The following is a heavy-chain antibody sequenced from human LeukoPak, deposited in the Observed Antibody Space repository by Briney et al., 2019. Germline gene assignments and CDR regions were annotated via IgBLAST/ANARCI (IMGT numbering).Heavy chain of an antibody. CDR1: GYSFTSYW. D-gene: IGHD1-26*01. CDR2: IYPGHSDT. Sequence: GESLKISCKGSGYSFTSYWIGWVRQMPGKGLEWMGIIYPGHSDTRYSPSFQGHATISADKSISTPYLHWSSLKASETAMYYCARPAQWELPYFYAFDIWGQGTMVTVSS. J-gene: IGHJ3*02. V-gene: IGHV5-51*01. CDR3: ARPAQWELPYFYAFDI.